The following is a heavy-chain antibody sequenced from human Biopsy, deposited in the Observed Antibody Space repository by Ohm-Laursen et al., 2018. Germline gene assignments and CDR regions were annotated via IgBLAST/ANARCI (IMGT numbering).Heavy chain of an antibody. CDR3: ARHAPSYSGSYWRYFDL. CDR1: GGSISSYY. V-gene: IGHV4-59*08. Sequence: SQTLSLTCTVSGGSISSYYWSWIRQPPGKGLEWIGEINHSGSTNYNPSLKSRVTISVDTSMNHLSLRLPSVTAADTAVYYCARHAPSYSGSYWRYFDLWGRGTLVTVSS. D-gene: IGHD1-26*01. CDR2: INHSGST. J-gene: IGHJ2*01.